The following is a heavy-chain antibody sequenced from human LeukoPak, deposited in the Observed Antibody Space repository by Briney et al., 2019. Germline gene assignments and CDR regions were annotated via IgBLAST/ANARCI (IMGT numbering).Heavy chain of an antibody. J-gene: IGHJ5*02. CDR2: ISFDGTNK. CDR3: AKCSTSAYTSGWCNWIDP. Sequence: PGGSLRLSCTASGFSFSGYVMHWVRQAPGKGLEWVAVISFDGTNKYHIDSVKGRFTVSRDTSKNTLYLQMNSLRADDTAVYYCAKCSTSAYTSGWCNWIDPWGQGTLVTVSS. V-gene: IGHV3-30*04. CDR1: GFSFSGYV. D-gene: IGHD6-19*01.